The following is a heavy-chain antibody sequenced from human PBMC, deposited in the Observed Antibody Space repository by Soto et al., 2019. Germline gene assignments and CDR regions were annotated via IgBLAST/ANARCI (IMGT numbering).Heavy chain of an antibody. Sequence: QLQLQESGSGLVKPSQTLSLTCAVSGGSISSGGYSWSWIRQPPGKGLEWIGYIYHSGSTYYNPSLKRRVTISVDRSKNQFSLKLSSVTAADTAVYYCARANVEMATINAFDIWGQGTMVTVSS. CDR1: GGSISSGGYS. D-gene: IGHD5-12*01. CDR3: ARANVEMATINAFDI. CDR2: IYHSGST. V-gene: IGHV4-30-2*01. J-gene: IGHJ3*02.